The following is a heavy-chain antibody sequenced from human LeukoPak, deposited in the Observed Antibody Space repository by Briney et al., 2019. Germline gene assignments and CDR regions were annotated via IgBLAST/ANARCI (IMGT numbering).Heavy chain of an antibody. Sequence: GGSLRLSCAASGFTFSDYWMYWVRQAPGKGLVWVSRVNSDGSSTSYADSVKGRFTISRDNAKNTLYLQMNSLRAEDTAVYYCARYSGSYQRFDYWGQGTLVTVSS. J-gene: IGHJ4*02. V-gene: IGHV3-74*01. CDR3: ARYSGSYQRFDY. CDR2: VNSDGSST. CDR1: GFTFSDYW. D-gene: IGHD1-26*01.